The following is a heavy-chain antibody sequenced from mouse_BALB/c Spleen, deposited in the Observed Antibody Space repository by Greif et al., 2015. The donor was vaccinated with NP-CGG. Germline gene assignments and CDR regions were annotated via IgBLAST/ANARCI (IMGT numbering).Heavy chain of an antibody. CDR2: ISNGGGST. CDR3: ARTEVYRYDAGAWFAY. D-gene: IGHD2-14*01. J-gene: IGHJ3*01. V-gene: IGHV5-12-2*01. Sequence: EVKVEESGGGLVQPGGSLKLSCAASGFTFSSYTMSWVHQTPEKRLEWVAYISNGGGSTYYPDTVKGRFTISRDNAKNTLYLQMSSLKSEDTAMYYCARTEVYRYDAGAWFAYWGQGTLVTVSA. CDR1: GFTFSSYT.